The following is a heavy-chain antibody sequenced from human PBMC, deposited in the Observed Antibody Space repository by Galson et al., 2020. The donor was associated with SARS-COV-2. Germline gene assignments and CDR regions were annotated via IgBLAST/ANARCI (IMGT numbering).Heavy chain of an antibody. D-gene: IGHD3-3*01. Sequence: SETLSLTGTVSGGSISSSSYYWGWIRQPPGKGLEWIGSIYYSGSTYYNPSLKSRVTISVDTSKNQFSLKLSSVTAADTAVYYCARQQNFWSGSNWFDPWGQGTLVTVSS. CDR2: IYYSGST. J-gene: IGHJ5*02. V-gene: IGHV4-39*01. CDR1: GGSISSSSYY. CDR3: ARQQNFWSGSNWFDP.